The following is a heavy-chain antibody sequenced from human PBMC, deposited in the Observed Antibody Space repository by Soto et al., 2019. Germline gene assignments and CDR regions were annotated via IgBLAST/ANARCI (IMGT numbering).Heavy chain of an antibody. Sequence: SETLSLTCTVSRGSLSSYYWTWIRQSPGKGLEWIGYVYFSGNTNYNPSLKSRVAISIDTSKNQFSLRLASVTAADTAFYYCGSVRPSGYVLSWGQGTLVTVSS. CDR2: VYFSGNT. CDR3: GSVRPSGYVLS. D-gene: IGHD6-25*01. CDR1: RGSLSSYY. V-gene: IGHV4-59*01. J-gene: IGHJ5*02.